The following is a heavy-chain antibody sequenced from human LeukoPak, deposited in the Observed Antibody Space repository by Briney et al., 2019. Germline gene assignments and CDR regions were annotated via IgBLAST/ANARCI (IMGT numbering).Heavy chain of an antibody. Sequence: SETLSLTCSVSGDSLSYSTYYWAWIRQPPGKGLEWIGSVYYTGSTYYNPSLMSRATIAADTSKNQFSLHLSSVTAADTAIYYCARERAGTGTETWGQGTLVIVSS. J-gene: IGHJ5*02. D-gene: IGHD6-13*01. V-gene: IGHV4-39*07. CDR1: GDSLSYSTYY. CDR2: VYYTGST. CDR3: ARERAGTGTET.